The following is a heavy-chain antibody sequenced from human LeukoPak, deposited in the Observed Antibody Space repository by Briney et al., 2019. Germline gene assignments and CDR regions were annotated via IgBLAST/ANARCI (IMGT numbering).Heavy chain of an antibody. D-gene: IGHD1-26*01. V-gene: IGHV1-8*02. Sequence: ASVKVSCKASGYTFTSYDINWVRQATGQGLEWMGWMNPNSGNTGYAQKFQGRVTMTRDTSISTAYMELSRLRSDDTAVYYCARGELQYYYYYMDVWGKGTTVTVSS. CDR1: GYTFTSYD. CDR2: MNPNSGNT. J-gene: IGHJ6*03. CDR3: ARGELQYYYYYMDV.